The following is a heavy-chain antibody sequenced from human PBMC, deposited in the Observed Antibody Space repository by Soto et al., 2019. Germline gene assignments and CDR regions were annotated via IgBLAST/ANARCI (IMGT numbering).Heavy chain of an antibody. CDR3: ARARYSSSSAGWLMAY. J-gene: IGHJ4*02. V-gene: IGHV1-69*13. CDR1: GGTFSSYA. CDR2: IIPIFGTA. D-gene: IGHD6-6*01. Sequence: SVKVSCKASGGTFSSYAMSWVRQAPGEGLEWMGGIIPIFGTANYAQKFQGRVTITADESTSTAYMELSSLRSEDTAVYYCARARYSSSSAGWLMAYWGQGTLVTVSS.